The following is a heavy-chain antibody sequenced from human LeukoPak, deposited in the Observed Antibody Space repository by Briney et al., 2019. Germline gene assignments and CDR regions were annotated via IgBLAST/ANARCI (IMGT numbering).Heavy chain of an antibody. J-gene: IGHJ4*02. D-gene: IGHD3-22*01. CDR2: IIPIFGTA. CDR1: GGTFSNYA. CDR3: ASSYDSSGYYFSYFDY. Sequence: SVKVSCKASGGTFSNYAISWVRQAPGQGLEWMGGIIPIFGTANYAQKFQGRVTITTDESTSTAYMELSSLRSEDTAVYYCASSYDSSGYYFSYFDYWGQGTLVTVSS. V-gene: IGHV1-69*05.